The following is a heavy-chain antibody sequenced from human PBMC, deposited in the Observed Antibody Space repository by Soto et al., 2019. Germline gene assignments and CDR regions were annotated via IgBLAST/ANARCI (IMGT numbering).Heavy chain of an antibody. CDR3: ARRDRLGGYSGYGDY. V-gene: IGHV1-18*04. CDR1: GYTFTSYG. Sequence: VASVKVSCKASGYTFTSYGISWVRQAPGQGLEWMGWISAYNGNTNYAQKLQGRVTMTTDTSTSTAYMELRSLRSDDTAVYYCARRDRLGGYSGYGDYWGQGTLVTVSS. D-gene: IGHD5-12*01. CDR2: ISAYNGNT. J-gene: IGHJ4*02.